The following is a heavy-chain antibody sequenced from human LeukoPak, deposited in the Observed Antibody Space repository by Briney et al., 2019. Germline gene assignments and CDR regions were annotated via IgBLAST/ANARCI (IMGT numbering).Heavy chain of an antibody. Sequence: SVKVSCKASGGTFSSYAISWVRQAPGQGLEWMGGIIPIFGTANYAQKFQGRVTITTDESTSTAYMELSSRRSEDTAVYYCAAQWSPTTYWFDPWGQGTLVTVSS. CDR3: AAQWSPTTYWFDP. CDR2: IIPIFGTA. CDR1: GGTFSSYA. V-gene: IGHV1-69*05. J-gene: IGHJ5*02. D-gene: IGHD2-15*01.